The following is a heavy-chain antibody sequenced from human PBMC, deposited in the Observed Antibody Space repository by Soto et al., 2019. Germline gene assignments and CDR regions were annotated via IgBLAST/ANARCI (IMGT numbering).Heavy chain of an antibody. V-gene: IGHV1-18*01. J-gene: IGHJ4*02. CDR3: AREPVAGTYFHY. D-gene: IGHD6-19*01. Sequence: QVKLVQSGAEVKKPGASVKVSCKASGYTFTTYGISWVRQAPGQGLEWMGWINGYNGNTHYAQKLQGRVTMTTDTSTSTAYVESRSLRSDDTAVYYCAREPVAGTYFHYWGQGTLVTVSS. CDR2: INGYNGNT. CDR1: GYTFTTYG.